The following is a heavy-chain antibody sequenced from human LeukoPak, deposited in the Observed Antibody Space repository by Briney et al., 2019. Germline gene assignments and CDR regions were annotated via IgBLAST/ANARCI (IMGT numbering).Heavy chain of an antibody. CDR2: IYSGGST. D-gene: IGHD3-3*01. CDR1: GFTVSSNY. CDR3: VRDVAYDFRNPYRYFQH. J-gene: IGHJ1*01. Sequence: GGSLRLSCAASGFTVSSNYMSWVRQAPGKGLEWVSVIYSGGSTNYADSVKGRFTIFRDNAKNSLYLQMKSLRAEDTAVYYCVRDVAYDFRNPYRYFQHWGQGTLVTVSS. V-gene: IGHV3-53*01.